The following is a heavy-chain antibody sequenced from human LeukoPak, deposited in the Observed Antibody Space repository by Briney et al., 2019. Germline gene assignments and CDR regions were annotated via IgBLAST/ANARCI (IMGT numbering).Heavy chain of an antibody. CDR3: ARDLKLGWFGEFESRIFDY. CDR2: ISAYNDNT. Sequence: ASVKVSCKASGYTFTSYGISWVRQAPGQGLGWMGWISAYNDNTNYAQKLQGRVTMTTDTSTSTAYMELRSLRSDDTAVYYCARDLKLGWFGEFESRIFDYWGQGTLVTVSS. V-gene: IGHV1-18*01. D-gene: IGHD3-10*01. CDR1: GYTFTSYG. J-gene: IGHJ4*02.